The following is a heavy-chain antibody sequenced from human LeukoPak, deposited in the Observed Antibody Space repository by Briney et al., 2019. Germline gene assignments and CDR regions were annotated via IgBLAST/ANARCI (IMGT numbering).Heavy chain of an antibody. CDR1: GYTFTSYA. V-gene: IGHV1-3*01. Sequence: ASVKVSGRASGYTFTSYAMHWVRQAPGQRLEWMGWINAGNGNTKYSQKFQGRVTITRDTSASTAYMELSSLRSEDTAVYYCARDRRWELPGGDYWGQGTLVTVSS. D-gene: IGHD1-26*01. CDR2: INAGNGNT. CDR3: ARDRRWELPGGDY. J-gene: IGHJ4*02.